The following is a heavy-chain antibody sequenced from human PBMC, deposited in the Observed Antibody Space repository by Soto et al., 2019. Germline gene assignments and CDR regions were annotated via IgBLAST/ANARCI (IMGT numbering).Heavy chain of an antibody. V-gene: IGHV1-3*01. Sequence: ASVKVSCKASGYTFTSYAMPWVRQAPGQRLEWMGWINAGNGNTKYSQKFQGRVTITRDTSASTAYMELSSLRSEDTAVYYCARDSEPLANYYYSSGYYPMFDYWGQGTLVTVSS. D-gene: IGHD3-22*01. CDR3: ARDSEPLANYYYSSGYYPMFDY. CDR2: INAGNGNT. CDR1: GYTFTSYA. J-gene: IGHJ4*02.